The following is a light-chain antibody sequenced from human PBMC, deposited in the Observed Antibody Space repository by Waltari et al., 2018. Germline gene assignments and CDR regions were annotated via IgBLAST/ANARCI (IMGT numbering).Light chain of an antibody. CDR3: AAWDDSLNGFYV. J-gene: IGLJ1*01. CDR1: SSNVGSST. V-gene: IGLV1-44*01. Sequence: QSVLTQPPSASGTPGQTVTISCSGSSSNVGSSTVSWYQQRPGTAPKLLTFSHNQRPSGVPDRFSGSKSGTSASLAISGLQSEDEADYFCAAWDDSLNGFYVFGTGTRVTVL. CDR2: SHN.